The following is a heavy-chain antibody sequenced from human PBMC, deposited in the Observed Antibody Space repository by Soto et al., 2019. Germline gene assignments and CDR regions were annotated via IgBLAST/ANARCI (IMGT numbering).Heavy chain of an antibody. D-gene: IGHD2-2*01. CDR1: GFTFSDEN. CDR3: ARDSDCHSTSCFFPPHV. Sequence: GGSLRLSCAASGFTFSDENMSWVRQVPGKGLEWVSGISGGGSYIFYADSVQGRFSISRDNPKDSLFLEMNSLRVEDTAVYYCARDSDCHSTSCFFPPHVWGQGTTVTVSS. J-gene: IGHJ6*02. V-gene: IGHV3-21*06. CDR2: ISGGGSYI.